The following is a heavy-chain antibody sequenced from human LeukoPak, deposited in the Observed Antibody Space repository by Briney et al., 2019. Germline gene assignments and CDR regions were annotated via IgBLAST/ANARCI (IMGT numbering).Heavy chain of an antibody. Sequence: MTSETLSLTCTVSGGSISSYYWSWIRQPAGKGLEWIGRIYTSGSTNYNPSLKSRVTMSVDTSKNQFSLKLSSVTAADTAVYYCAREGEGSYYYGSGSPPLFDYWGQGTLVTVSS. CDR2: IYTSGST. D-gene: IGHD3-10*01. V-gene: IGHV4-4*07. CDR3: AREGEGSYYYGSGSPPLFDY. CDR1: GGSISSYY. J-gene: IGHJ4*02.